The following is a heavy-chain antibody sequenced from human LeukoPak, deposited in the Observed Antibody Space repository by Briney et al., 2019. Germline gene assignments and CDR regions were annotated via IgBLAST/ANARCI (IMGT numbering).Heavy chain of an antibody. CDR3: AREGSYYYDSSGYYNWFDP. CDR2: ISSSSSYT. D-gene: IGHD3-22*01. Sequence: SGGSLRLSCAASGFTFSDYYMSWIRQAPGKGLEWVSYISSSSSYTNYADSAKGRFTISRDNAKNSLYLQMNSLRAEDTAVYYCAREGSYYYDSSGYYNWFDPWGQGTLVTVSS. J-gene: IGHJ5*02. V-gene: IGHV3-11*05. CDR1: GFTFSDYY.